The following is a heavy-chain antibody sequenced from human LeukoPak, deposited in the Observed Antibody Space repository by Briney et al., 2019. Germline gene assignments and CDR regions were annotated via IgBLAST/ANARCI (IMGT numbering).Heavy chain of an antibody. CDR2: IYYSGST. CDR3: ARASTLRTYYDFWSLDYGMDV. V-gene: IGHV4-61*01. CDR1: GGSVSSGSYY. J-gene: IGHJ6*02. Sequence: SETLSLTCTVFGGSVSSGSYYWSWIRQPPGKGLEWIGYIYYSGSTNYNPSLKSRVTISVDTSKNQFSLKLSSVTAADTAVYYCARASTLRTYYDFWSLDYGMDVWGQGTTVTVSS. D-gene: IGHD3-3*01.